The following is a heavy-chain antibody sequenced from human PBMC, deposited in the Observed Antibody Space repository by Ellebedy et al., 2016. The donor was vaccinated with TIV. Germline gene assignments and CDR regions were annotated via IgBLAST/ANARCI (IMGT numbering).Heavy chain of an antibody. J-gene: IGHJ6*02. D-gene: IGHD2-15*01. Sequence: ASVKVSCKASGYTFTSYYMHWVRQAPGQGLEWMGIINPSGGSTSYAQKFQGRVNMTRDTSTSTVYMERSSLRSEDTAVYYCAREIIVVEVPYYGMDVWGQGTTVTVSS. CDR2: INPSGGST. V-gene: IGHV1-46*01. CDR3: AREIIVVEVPYYGMDV. CDR1: GYTFTSYY.